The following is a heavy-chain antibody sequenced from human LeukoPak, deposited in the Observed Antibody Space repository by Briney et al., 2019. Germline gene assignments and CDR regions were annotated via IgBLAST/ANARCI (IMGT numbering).Heavy chain of an antibody. CDR2: ISGSGGST. V-gene: IGHV3-23*01. J-gene: IGHJ4*02. CDR3: ARTLHSTVTSEFDY. D-gene: IGHD4-4*01. CDR1: GFTFSSYA. Sequence: GGSLRLSCAASGFTFSSYAMSWVRQAPGKGLEWVSAISGSGGSTYYADSVKGRFTISRDNAKNSLYLQMNSLRAEDTAVYYCARTLHSTVTSEFDYWGQGTLVTVSS.